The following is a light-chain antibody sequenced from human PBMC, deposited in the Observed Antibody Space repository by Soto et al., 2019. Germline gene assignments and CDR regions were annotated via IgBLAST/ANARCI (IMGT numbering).Light chain of an antibody. J-gene: IGKJ1*01. CDR1: QTISSW. CDR2: AAS. CDR3: QQYNSYRT. Sequence: DIQMTQSPSTLSGSVGGRVTITSRASQTISSWLAWYQQKPGKAPKFLIYAASSLQSGVPSRFSGSGSGTEFTLTSRSLQPDDFATYYCQQYNSYRTFGQGTKVDIK. V-gene: IGKV1-5*01.